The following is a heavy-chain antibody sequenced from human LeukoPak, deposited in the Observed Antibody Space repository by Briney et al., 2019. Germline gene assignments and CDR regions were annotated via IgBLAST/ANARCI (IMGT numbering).Heavy chain of an antibody. CDR1: GYTFTGYY. J-gene: IGHJ4*02. CDR3: AIDYGSGSYYLDY. D-gene: IGHD3-10*01. Sequence: ASVKVSCKASGYTFTGYYMHWVRQAPGQGLEWMGWINPNSGGTNYAQKFQGRVTMTRDTSIRTAYMELSRLRSDDTAVYYCAIDYGSGSYYLDYWGQGTLVTVSS. V-gene: IGHV1-2*02. CDR2: INPNSGGT.